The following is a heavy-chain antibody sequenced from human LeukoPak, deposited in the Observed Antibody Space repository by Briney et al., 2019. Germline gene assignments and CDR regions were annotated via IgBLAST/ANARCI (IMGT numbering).Heavy chain of an antibody. Sequence: PGGSLRLSCAASAFTFSNYWMSWVRQAPGKGLEWVANIKQDGSEKYYVDSVKGRFTISRDNAKNSLYLQMNSLRAEDTAVYYCAREDRSGPHSGGQGTLVTVSS. CDR2: IKQDGSEK. CDR3: AREDRSGPHS. D-gene: IGHD3-22*01. CDR1: AFTFSNYW. J-gene: IGHJ4*02. V-gene: IGHV3-7*01.